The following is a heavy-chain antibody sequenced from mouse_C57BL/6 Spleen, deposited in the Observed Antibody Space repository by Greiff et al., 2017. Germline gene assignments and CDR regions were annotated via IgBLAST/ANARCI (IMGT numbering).Heavy chain of an antibody. Sequence: VQLQQSGAELVRPGTSVKLSCKASGYTFTSYWMHWVKQRPGQGLEWMGVIDPSDSYTNYNQKFKGKATLTVDPPASTADMQLSSRNSEDSAVYYCSSVYYGNFYAMDDWGKGTSVTVSS. CDR2: IDPSDSYT. V-gene: IGHV1-59*01. CDR1: GYTFTSYW. CDR3: SSVYYGNFYAMDD. J-gene: IGHJ4*01. D-gene: IGHD2-1*01.